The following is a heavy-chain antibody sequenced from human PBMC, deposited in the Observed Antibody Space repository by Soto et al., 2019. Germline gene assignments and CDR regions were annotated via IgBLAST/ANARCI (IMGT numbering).Heavy chain of an antibody. Sequence: ASVKVSCKASGYTLTTFFMHWVRQAPGQGLEWMGVINPGYPAGRSTTYAQKFRGRVTITADESTSTACMEVSSLRYEDTAVYYCARASGRGWYNWFDPWGQGTLVTVYS. D-gene: IGHD6-19*01. CDR3: ARASGRGWYNWFDP. V-gene: IGHV1-46*01. J-gene: IGHJ5*02. CDR2: INPGYPAGRST. CDR1: GYTLTTFF.